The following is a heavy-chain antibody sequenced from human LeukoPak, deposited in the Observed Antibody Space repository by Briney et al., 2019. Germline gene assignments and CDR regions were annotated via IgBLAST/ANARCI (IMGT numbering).Heavy chain of an antibody. D-gene: IGHD6-6*01. V-gene: IGHV4-59*08. CDR1: GGSISSYY. Sequence: SETLSLTCTVSGGSISSYYWSWIRQPPGKGLEWIGYIYYSGSTNYNPSLKSRVSISVDTSKNQFSLNLNSVTAADTAVYYCVRHPALVPPDDWGQGTLVTVSS. CDR3: VRHPALVPPDD. J-gene: IGHJ4*02. CDR2: IYYSGST.